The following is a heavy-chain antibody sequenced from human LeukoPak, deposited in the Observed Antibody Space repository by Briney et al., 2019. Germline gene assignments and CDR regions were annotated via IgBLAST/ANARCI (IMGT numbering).Heavy chain of an antibody. CDR1: GYTFTTYW. V-gene: IGHV5-51*01. Sequence: PGESLKISCKASGYTFTTYWIGWVRRMPGKGLEWMGIVYPADSDTKYSPSFQGQVTISADKSISTAYLQWSSLKASDTAMYYCATRLNLPRTRLGELSLSQNLVFDYWGQGTLVTVSS. CDR3: ATRLNLPRTRLGELSLSQNLVFDY. CDR2: VYPADSDT. D-gene: IGHD3-16*02. J-gene: IGHJ4*02.